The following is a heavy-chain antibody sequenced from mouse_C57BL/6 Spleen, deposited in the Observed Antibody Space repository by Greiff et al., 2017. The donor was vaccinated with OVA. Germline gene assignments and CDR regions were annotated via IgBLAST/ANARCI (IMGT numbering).Heavy chain of an antibody. V-gene: IGHV14-4*01. J-gene: IGHJ2*01. CDR3: TRRLLKENFDY. CDR2: IDPENGDT. D-gene: IGHD2-3*01. Sequence: VQLQQSGAELVRPGASVKLSCTASGFNIKDDYMHWVKQRPEQGLEWIGWIDPENGDTEYASKFQGKATITADTSSNTAYLQLSSLTSEDTAVYYCTRRLLKENFDYWGQGTTLTVSS. CDR1: GFNIKDDY.